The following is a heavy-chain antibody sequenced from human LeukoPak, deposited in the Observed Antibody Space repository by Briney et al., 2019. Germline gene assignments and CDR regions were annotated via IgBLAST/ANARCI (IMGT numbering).Heavy chain of an antibody. Sequence: SETLSLTCTVSGGSISSGGYYWSWIRQHPGKGLEWIGYIYYSGSTYYNPSLKSRVTISVDTSKNQLSLRLSSVTAADTAVYYCARDMARWDYYDSHGYAIWGQGTLVTVSS. CDR3: ARDMARWDYYDSHGYAI. D-gene: IGHD3-22*01. V-gene: IGHV4-31*03. CDR2: IYYSGST. CDR1: GGSISSGGYY. J-gene: IGHJ4*02.